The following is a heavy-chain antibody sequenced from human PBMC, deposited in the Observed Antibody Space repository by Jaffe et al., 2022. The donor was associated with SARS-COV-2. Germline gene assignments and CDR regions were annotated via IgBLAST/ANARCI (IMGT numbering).Heavy chain of an antibody. Sequence: QVQLVESGGGVVQPGTSLRLTCAASGYTSNSFVMHWVRQAPGKGLEWVAAIPFDGDRDYSAGSVKGRFTVSRDKLRNTVYLQMSSLRAEDSAVYYCARVGRSGNYYSPPFYYYHMDVWGKGTTVAVSS. V-gene: IGHV3-30*03. J-gene: IGHJ6*03. CDR3: ARVGRSGNYYSPPFYYYHMDV. D-gene: IGHD3-10*01. CDR2: IPFDGDRD. CDR1: GYTSNSFV.